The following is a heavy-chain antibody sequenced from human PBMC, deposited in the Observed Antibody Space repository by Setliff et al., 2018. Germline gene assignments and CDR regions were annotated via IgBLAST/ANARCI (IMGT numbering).Heavy chain of an antibody. CDR1: GFTFSSYS. J-gene: IGHJ2*01. CDR3: ARVAGRGRYWYFDL. V-gene: IGHV3-48*04. Sequence: GGSLRLSCAASGFTFSSYSINWVRQAPGKGLEWVSYISSSSSTIYYADSVKGRFTISRDNAKNSLYPRMNSLRAEDTAVYYCARVAGRGRYWYFDLWGRGTLVTVSS. CDR2: ISSSSSTI.